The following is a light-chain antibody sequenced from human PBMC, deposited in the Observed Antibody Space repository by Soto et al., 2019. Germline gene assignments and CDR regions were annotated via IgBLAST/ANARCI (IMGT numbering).Light chain of an antibody. CDR1: QSVFYSSYNKSY. V-gene: IGKV4-1*01. CDR2: WAS. J-gene: IGKJ4*01. CDR3: QQYYNSPLT. Sequence: DIVMTQSPDSLAVSLGERATINYKSSQSVFYSSYNKSYLAWYQQKPGQPPKLLIYWASTRESGVPDRFSGSGSGTDFTLTIGSLQAEDVAVYYCQQYYNSPLTFGGGTKVEIK.